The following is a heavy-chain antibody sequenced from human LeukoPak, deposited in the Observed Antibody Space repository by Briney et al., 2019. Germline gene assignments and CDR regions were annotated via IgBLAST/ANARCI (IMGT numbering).Heavy chain of an antibody. J-gene: IGHJ6*02. D-gene: IGHD3-22*01. CDR1: GYSFTSYW. CDR3: ARSPDYYDSSGYGMDV. Sequence: GESLKISCKGSGYSFTSYWISWVRQMPGKGLEWMGRIDPSDSYTNYSPSFQGHVTISADKSISTAYLQWSSLKASDTAMYYCARSPDYYDSSGYGMDVWGQGTTVTVSS. CDR2: IDPSDSYT. V-gene: IGHV5-10-1*01.